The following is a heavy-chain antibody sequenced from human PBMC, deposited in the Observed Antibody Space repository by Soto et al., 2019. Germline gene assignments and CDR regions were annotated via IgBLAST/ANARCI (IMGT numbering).Heavy chain of an antibody. CDR2: ISYDGSNK. CDR1: GFTFSSYA. V-gene: IGHV3-30-3*01. J-gene: IGHJ3*02. CDR3: ARDRKDAFAI. Sequence: QVQLVESGGGVVQPGRSLRLSCAASGFTFSSYAIHWVRQAPGKGLEWVAVISYDGSNKYYADSVKGRFTISRDNSKNTLYLQMNSLRAEDTAVYYCARDRKDAFAIWGQGTMVTVSS.